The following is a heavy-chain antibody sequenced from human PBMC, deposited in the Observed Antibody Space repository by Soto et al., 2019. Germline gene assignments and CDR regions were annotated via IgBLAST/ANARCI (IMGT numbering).Heavy chain of an antibody. CDR3: ARPSAATTSTGWYFDY. D-gene: IGHD4-17*01. J-gene: IGHJ4*02. Sequence: ASVNVSCKSSGGTFSSYAISWVRQAPGQGLECMGGIIPIFGTANYAQKFQGRVTITADKSTSTAYMELSSLRSEDTAVYYCARPSAATTSTGWYFDYWGQGTLVTVSS. V-gene: IGHV1-69*06. CDR1: GGTFSSYA. CDR2: IIPIFGTA.